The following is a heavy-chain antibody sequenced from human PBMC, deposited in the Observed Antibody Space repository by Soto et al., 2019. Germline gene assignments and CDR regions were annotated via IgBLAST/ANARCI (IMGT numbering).Heavy chain of an antibody. V-gene: IGHV3-23*01. D-gene: IGHD2-21*02. CDR3: AKGVSGECSGGYCYSRVLDY. J-gene: IGHJ4*02. CDR1: GFTLSSYS. CDR2: ISGSGSYT. Sequence: ASLKISCAAYGFTLSSYSMNWVRQAPGKGLEWVSIISGSGSYTNYADSVKGRFTISRDISKNTLYLQMNSLRAEDAAVYHCAKGVSGECSGGYCYSRVLDYWGQGALVTVSS.